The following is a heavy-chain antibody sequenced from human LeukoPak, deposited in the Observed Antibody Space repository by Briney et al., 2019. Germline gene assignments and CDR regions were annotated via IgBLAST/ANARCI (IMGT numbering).Heavy chain of an antibody. Sequence: PGGSLRLSCAASGFTFSSYAMSWVRQAPGKGLEWVSAISGSCGGTYYADSVQGRFAISRDNAKNTLYLQMNSLRAEDAAVYYCAKNWVASSWFNWFDPWGQGTLVTVSS. V-gene: IGHV3-23*01. D-gene: IGHD6-13*01. CDR2: ISGSCGGT. J-gene: IGHJ5*02. CDR3: AKNWVASSWFNWFDP. CDR1: GFTFSSYA.